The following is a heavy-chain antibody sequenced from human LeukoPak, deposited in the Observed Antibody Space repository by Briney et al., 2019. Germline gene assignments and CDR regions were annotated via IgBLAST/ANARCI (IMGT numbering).Heavy chain of an antibody. Sequence: PGRSLRLSCTPSGFRSSTYGMHWVRQAPGKGLEWVSVIWFDGNNIDYAYSVKGRFTISRDDSKNTLYLQMNRLRVEDTAVYYCAREGEDYGDYPEYWGQGTLVTVSS. CDR1: GFRSSTYG. CDR3: AREGEDYGDYPEY. V-gene: IGHV3-33*01. CDR2: IWFDGNNI. D-gene: IGHD4-17*01. J-gene: IGHJ4*02.